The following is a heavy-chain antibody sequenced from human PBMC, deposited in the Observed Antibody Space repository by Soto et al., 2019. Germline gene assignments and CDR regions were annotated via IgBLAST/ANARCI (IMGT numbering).Heavy chain of an antibody. CDR3: ATRITVFGLLIPPFDP. CDR2: INHTGGT. J-gene: IGHJ5*02. D-gene: IGHD3-3*01. CDR1: GGSVNGYY. V-gene: IGHV4-34*01. Sequence: SETLSLTCAVYGGSVNGYYWNWIRQPPGKGLEWIGEINHTGGTHYNSSLKSRVTMSVDTSKNQFSLRLSSVTAADTAIYYCATRITVFGLLIPPFDPWGQGTQVTVSS.